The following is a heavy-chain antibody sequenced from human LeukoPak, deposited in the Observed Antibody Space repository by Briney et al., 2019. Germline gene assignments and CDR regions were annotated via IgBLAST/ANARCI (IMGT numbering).Heavy chain of an antibody. Sequence: PSETLSLTCTVSGGSVSNYYWSWIRQPPGKGLEWIGYINYSGSTNYNPSLKSRVTISVDTSKNQFSLKLTSVTAADTAVYYCARAGYSGYDREYYFDYWGQGTLVTVSS. D-gene: IGHD5-12*01. CDR3: ARAGYSGYDREYYFDY. CDR1: GGSVSNYY. J-gene: IGHJ4*02. V-gene: IGHV4-59*02. CDR2: INYSGST.